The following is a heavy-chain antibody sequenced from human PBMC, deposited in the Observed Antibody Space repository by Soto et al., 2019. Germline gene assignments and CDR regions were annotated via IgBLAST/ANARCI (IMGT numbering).Heavy chain of an antibody. D-gene: IGHD6-6*01. CDR1: GFTFSSYY. J-gene: IGHJ6*02. CDR3: AREYSSIAARPGGYYYYAMDF. Sequence: EVQLVESGGGLVQPGGSLRLSCAASGFTFSSYYMHWVRQATGKGLEWVSAIGTAGDTYYPGSVKGRFTISRENAKNSLYLQMNSLRAEDTAVYYCAREYSSIAARPGGYYYYAMDFWGQGTTVTVSS. V-gene: IGHV3-13*01. CDR2: IGTAGDT.